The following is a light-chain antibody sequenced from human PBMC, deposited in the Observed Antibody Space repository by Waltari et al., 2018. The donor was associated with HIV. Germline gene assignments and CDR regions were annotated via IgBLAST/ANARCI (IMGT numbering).Light chain of an antibody. Sequence: SFELPQPPSVSVSPGPTASIACSGDRLGNTYSSWYQQRPGQSPVLVIYQTTKRPSGIPERISGSRSGNTATLTISGTQDVDEADYYCQAWDSSTGWVFGGGTKLTVL. V-gene: IGLV3-1*01. CDR1: RLGNTY. CDR2: QTT. CDR3: QAWDSSTGWV. J-gene: IGLJ3*02.